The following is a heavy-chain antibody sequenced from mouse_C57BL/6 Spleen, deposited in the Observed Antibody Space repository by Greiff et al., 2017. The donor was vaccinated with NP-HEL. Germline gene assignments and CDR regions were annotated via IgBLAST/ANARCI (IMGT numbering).Heavy chain of an antibody. D-gene: IGHD1-1*01. CDR1: GFSLTSYG. CDR2: IWSDGST. Sequence: QVQLQQSGPGLVAPSQRLSITCTVSGFSLTSYGVHWVRQPPGKGLEWLVVIWSDGSTTYNSALKSRLSISKDNSKSQVFLKMNSLQTDDTAMYYCARHASYGSSYGYAMDYWGQGTSVTVSS. V-gene: IGHV2-6-1*01. J-gene: IGHJ4*01. CDR3: ARHASYGSSYGYAMDY.